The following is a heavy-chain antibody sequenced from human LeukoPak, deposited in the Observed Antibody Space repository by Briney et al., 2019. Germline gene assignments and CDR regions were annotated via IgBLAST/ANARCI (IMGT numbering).Heavy chain of an antibody. D-gene: IGHD1-26*01. CDR1: GGSISSGGYY. Sequence: SETLSLTCTVSGGSISSGGYYWSWIRQPPGKGLEWMGEISHNEDTNYNPSLKSRVTMSVDASRKQFSLKLNSVTAADTAVYYCTRRANNGSPGIWGQGTLVTVSS. CDR2: ISHNEDT. J-gene: IGHJ4*02. V-gene: IGHV4-39*07. CDR3: TRRANNGSPGI.